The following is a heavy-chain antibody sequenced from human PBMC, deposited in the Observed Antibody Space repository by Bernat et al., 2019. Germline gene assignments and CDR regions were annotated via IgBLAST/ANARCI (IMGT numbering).Heavy chain of an antibody. J-gene: IGHJ3*02. D-gene: IGHD3-3*01. Sequence: EVQLVESGGGLVQPGRSLRLSCIASGFTFGDYAMSWVRQAPGKGLEWVGFIRSKAYGGTTEYAASVKGRFTISRDDSKSIAYLQMNSLKTEDTAVYYCTRDYSFSHYDFWSGYYGAFDIWGQGTMVTVSS. V-gene: IGHV3-49*04. CDR1: GFTFGDYA. CDR3: TRDYSFSHYDFWSGYYGAFDI. CDR2: IRSKAYGGTT.